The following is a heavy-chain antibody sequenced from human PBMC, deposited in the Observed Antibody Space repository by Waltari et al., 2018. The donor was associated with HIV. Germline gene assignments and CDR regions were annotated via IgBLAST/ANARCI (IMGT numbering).Heavy chain of an antibody. V-gene: IGHV3-7*01. CDR1: AFTFNNYW. CDR3: AREALYDSRGYYFDY. D-gene: IGHD3-22*01. J-gene: IGHJ4*02. CDR2: IKQDESEK. Sequence: EVQLVESGGGLVQPGGSLRLSCAASAFTFNNYWMTWVRQAPGKGVECGANIKQDESEKYYVDSVKGRFTITRDNAKNSLFRQMNSLRAEDTAVYYCAREALYDSRGYYFDYWGQGTLVTVSS.